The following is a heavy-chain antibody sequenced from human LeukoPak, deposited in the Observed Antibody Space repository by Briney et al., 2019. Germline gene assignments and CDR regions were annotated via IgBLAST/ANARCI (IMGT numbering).Heavy chain of an antibody. CDR1: GFTFSTFA. CDR2: ITDSGGKT. J-gene: IGHJ4*02. D-gene: IGHD5-12*01. V-gene: IGHV3-23*01. CDR3: ANRAWLDS. Sequence: GGSLRLSCAASGFTFSTFAMNWVRQAPGKGLEWVSVITDSGGKTYYADSVKGRFIISRDNSQNTLYLQMNSPRVEDTAVYYCANRAWLDSWGQGTLVTVSS.